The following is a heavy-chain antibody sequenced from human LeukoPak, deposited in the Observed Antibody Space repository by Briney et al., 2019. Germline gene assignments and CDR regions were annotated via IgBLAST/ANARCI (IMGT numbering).Heavy chain of an antibody. CDR1: VGLYSSSSDY. V-gene: IGHV4-61*05. Sequence: ADTLSLPCTVSVGLYSSSSDYWGWLRQPPAKGLEWFGSIYYRGSTNYNPSLKSRVTISVHTSKNQFSLKLSSVTAADTAVYYCARQINGDYYDSSGYHEYYFDYWGQGTLVTVSS. CDR2: IYYRGST. D-gene: IGHD3-22*01. CDR3: ARQINGDYYDSSGYHEYYFDY. J-gene: IGHJ4*02.